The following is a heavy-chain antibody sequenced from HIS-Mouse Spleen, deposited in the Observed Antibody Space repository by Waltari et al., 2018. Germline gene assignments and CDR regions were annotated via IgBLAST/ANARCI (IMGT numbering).Heavy chain of an antibody. CDR3: AREIPYSSSWYDWYFDL. CDR2: IYYSART. D-gene: IGHD6-13*01. V-gene: IGHV4-39*07. Sequence: QLQLQESGPGLVKPSETLSLTCTVSGGSISSSSYYWGWIRQPPGKGLEWIGSIYYSARTYYNPSLKSRVTISVDTSKTQFSLKLSSVTAAETAVYYCAREIPYSSSWYDWYFDLWGRGTLVTVSS. CDR1: GGSISSSSYY. J-gene: IGHJ2*01.